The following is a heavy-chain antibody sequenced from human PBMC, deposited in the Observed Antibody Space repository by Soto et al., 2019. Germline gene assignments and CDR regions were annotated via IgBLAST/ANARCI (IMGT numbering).Heavy chain of an antibody. CDR3: ARGFAHDYYYFDY. CDR1: GFTFSSYW. Sequence: GGSLRLSCAASGFTFSSYWMSWVRQAPGKGLEWVANIKQDGSEKYYVDSVKGRFTISRDNAKNSLYLQMNSLRAEDTAVYYCARGFAHDYYYFDYWGQGTLVTVSS. V-gene: IGHV3-7*01. J-gene: IGHJ4*02. CDR2: IKQDGSEK. D-gene: IGHD5-12*01.